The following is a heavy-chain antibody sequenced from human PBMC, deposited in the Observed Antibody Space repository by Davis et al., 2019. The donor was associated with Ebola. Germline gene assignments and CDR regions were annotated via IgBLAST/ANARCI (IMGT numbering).Heavy chain of an antibody. J-gene: IGHJ5*02. CDR3: ASRQAAPDRGPWFDP. Sequence: MPSETLSLTCTVSGGSISSNSYYWGWIRQPPGEGLEWIGSIYYSGSTYYNPSLKSRVTISVDTSKNQFSLKLSSVTAADTAVYYCASRQAAPDRGPWFDPWGQGTLVTVSS. CDR2: IYYSGST. D-gene: IGHD6-13*01. CDR1: GGSISSNSYY. V-gene: IGHV4-39*01.